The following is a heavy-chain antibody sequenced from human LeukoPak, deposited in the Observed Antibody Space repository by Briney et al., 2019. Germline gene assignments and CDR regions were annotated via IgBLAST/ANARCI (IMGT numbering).Heavy chain of an antibody. CDR3: ARGGHSSGYYHTYYFDY. V-gene: IGHV4-34*01. CDR2: INHSGST. Sequence: PSETLSLTCAVYGGSFSGYYWSWIRQPPGKGLEWIGEINHSGSTNYNPSLKSRVTISVDTSKNQFSLKLSSVTAADTAVYYCARGGHSSGYYHTYYFDYWGQGTLVTVSS. J-gene: IGHJ4*02. D-gene: IGHD3-22*01. CDR1: GGSFSGYY.